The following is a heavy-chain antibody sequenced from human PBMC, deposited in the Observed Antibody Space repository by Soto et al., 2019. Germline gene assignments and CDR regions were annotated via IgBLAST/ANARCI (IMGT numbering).Heavy chain of an antibody. CDR3: AKGGPTFLNWFGP. D-gene: IGHD5-12*01. V-gene: IGHV3-23*01. J-gene: IGHJ5*02. Sequence: PRLSCAASGFTFSSYAMNWVRQAPGKGLEWISVISNSGHSAYYADSVKGRFTISRDNSKNTLYLQIKSLRAEDTAAYYCAKGGPTFLNWFGPWGQGTLVTVYS. CDR2: ISNSGHSA. CDR1: GFTFSSYA.